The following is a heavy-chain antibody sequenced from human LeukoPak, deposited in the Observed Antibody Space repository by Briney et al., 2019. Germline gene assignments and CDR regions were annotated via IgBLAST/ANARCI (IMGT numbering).Heavy chain of an antibody. CDR3: AKRVAVTGTQFFDY. J-gene: IGHJ4*02. D-gene: IGHD6-19*01. CDR2: ISTSGGNT. CDR1: GFTFSSYG. V-gene: IGHV3-23*01. Sequence: GRSLRLSCAASGFTFSSYGMHWVRQAPGKGLEWVSTISTSGGNTYYADSVKGRFTISRDNSKNTLYLQMSSLGAADTAVYYCAKRVAVTGTQFFDYWGQGTLVTVSS.